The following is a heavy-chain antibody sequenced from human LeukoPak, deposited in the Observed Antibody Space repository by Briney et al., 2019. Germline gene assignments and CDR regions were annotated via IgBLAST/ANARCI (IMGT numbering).Heavy chain of an antibody. V-gene: IGHV1-24*01. CDR3: ATLHSGSYYFDY. J-gene: IGHJ4*02. D-gene: IGHD1-26*01. Sequence: ASVKVSCKVSGYTLTELSMHWVRQAPGKGIEWMGGFDPEDGETIYAQKFQGRVTMTEDTSTDTAYMELSSLRSEDTAVYYCATLHSGSYYFDYWGQGTLVTVSS. CDR1: GYTLTELS. CDR2: FDPEDGET.